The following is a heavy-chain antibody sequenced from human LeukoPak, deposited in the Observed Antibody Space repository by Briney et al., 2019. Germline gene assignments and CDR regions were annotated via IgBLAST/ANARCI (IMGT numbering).Heavy chain of an antibody. V-gene: IGHV3-74*01. CDR1: GFTFSSYW. CDR2: IASDGSST. CDR3: AKEDVYSSGPFDY. J-gene: IGHJ4*02. Sequence: GGSLRLSCAASGFTFSSYWMNWVRQAPGKGLVWVSRIASDGSSTTYADSVKGRFSISRDNAKNTLYLQMNSLRAEDTAVYYCAKEDVYSSGPFDYWGQGTLVTVSS. D-gene: IGHD5-18*01.